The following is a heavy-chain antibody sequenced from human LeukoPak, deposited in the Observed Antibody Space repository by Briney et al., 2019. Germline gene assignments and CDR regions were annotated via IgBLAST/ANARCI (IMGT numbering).Heavy chain of an antibody. CDR3: ARAEDSSSFYHDAFDI. D-gene: IGHD6-6*01. J-gene: IGHJ3*02. CDR1: GYTFTVYY. CDR2: INPNSGGT. V-gene: IGHV1-2*02. Sequence: GASVKVSCKASGYTFTVYYMHWVRQAPGQGLEWMGWINPNSGGTNYAQKFQGRVTMTRDTSISTAYMELSRLRSDDTAVYYCARAEDSSSFYHDAFDIWGQGTMVTVSS.